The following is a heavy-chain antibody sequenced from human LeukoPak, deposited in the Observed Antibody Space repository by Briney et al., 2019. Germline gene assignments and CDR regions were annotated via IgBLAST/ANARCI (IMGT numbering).Heavy chain of an antibody. D-gene: IGHD3-10*01. CDR2: IYPGDSDT. V-gene: IGHV5-51*01. Sequence: GESLKISCKGSGYSFTSYWIGGARQMPGKGLEWMGIIYPGDSDTRYSPSFQGQVTISADKSISTAYLQWSSLKASDTAMYYCARHRRITMVRGVHNWFDPWGQGTLVTVSS. CDR1: GYSFTSYW. CDR3: ARHRRITMVRGVHNWFDP. J-gene: IGHJ5*02.